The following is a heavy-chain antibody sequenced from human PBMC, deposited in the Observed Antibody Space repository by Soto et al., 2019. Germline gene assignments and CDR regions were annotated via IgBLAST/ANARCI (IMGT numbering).Heavy chain of an antibody. D-gene: IGHD2-2*01. CDR1: GYTFTSYG. V-gene: IGHV1-18*01. CDR3: ARGMRVLVLAAIFFYRGREDAFDI. J-gene: IGHJ3*02. CDR2: ISAYNGNT. Sequence: QVQLVQSGAEVKKPGASVKVSCKASGYTFTSYGISWVRQAPGQGLEWMGWISAYNGNTNYAQKLQGRVTMTTDTSTSTAYMELRSLRSDDTAVYYCARGMRVLVLAAIFFYRGREDAFDIWGQGTMVTVSS.